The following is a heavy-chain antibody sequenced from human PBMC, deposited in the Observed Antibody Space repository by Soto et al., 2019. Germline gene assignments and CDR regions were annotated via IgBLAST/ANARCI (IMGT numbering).Heavy chain of an antibody. Sequence: GGSLSLSCAASGFTFSSYAMHWVRQAPGKGLERVAVISYDGSNKYYADSVKGRFTISRDNSKNTLYLQMNSLRAEDTAVYYCARDLDCSSTSCPYYYYYGMDVWGQGTTVTVSS. V-gene: IGHV3-30-3*01. CDR3: ARDLDCSSTSCPYYYYYGMDV. D-gene: IGHD2-2*01. J-gene: IGHJ6*02. CDR2: ISYDGSNK. CDR1: GFTFSSYA.